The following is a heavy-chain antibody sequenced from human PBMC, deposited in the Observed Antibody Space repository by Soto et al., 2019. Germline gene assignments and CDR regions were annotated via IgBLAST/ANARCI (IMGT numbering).Heavy chain of an antibody. CDR3: ARIIDYNDSTGYRHWYFDL. CDR1: GFSLSNARMG. V-gene: IGHV2-26*01. Sequence: QVTLKESGPVLVKPTETLTLTCTAPGFSLSNARMGVSWIRQPPGKALEWLAHIFSNDGKSYTTSLKTRLTVARYTYKSQLVVTMTNMDPVDTATYYSARIIDYNDSTGYRHWYFDLWGRATLVTVS. D-gene: IGHD3-22*01. CDR2: IFSNDGK. J-gene: IGHJ2*01.